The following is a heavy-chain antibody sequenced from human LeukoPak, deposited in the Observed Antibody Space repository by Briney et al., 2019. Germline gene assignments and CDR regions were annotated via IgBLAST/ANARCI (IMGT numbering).Heavy chain of an antibody. CDR3: AAVGHSSSPLPFDY. CDR1: GYTFTSYY. V-gene: IGHV1-69*13. CDR2: IIPIFGTA. Sequence: SVKVSCKASGYTFTSYYMHWVRQAPGQGLEWMGGIIPIFGTANYAQKFQGRVTITADESTSTAYMELSSLRSEDTAVYYCAAVGHSSSPLPFDYWGQGTLVTVSS. J-gene: IGHJ4*02. D-gene: IGHD6-13*01.